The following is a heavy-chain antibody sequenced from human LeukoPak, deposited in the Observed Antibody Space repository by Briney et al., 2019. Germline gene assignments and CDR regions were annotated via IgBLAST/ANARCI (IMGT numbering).Heavy chain of an antibody. Sequence: GGSLRLSCAASGFTFSSYDMHWVRRAPGKGLEWVAVIWYDGSNKYYADSVKGRFTISRDNSKNTLYLQMNSLRAEDTAVYYCARQGGYSYDYFDYWGQGTLVTVSS. J-gene: IGHJ4*02. CDR2: IWYDGSNK. CDR3: ARQGGYSYDYFDY. CDR1: GFTFSSYD. D-gene: IGHD5-18*01. V-gene: IGHV3-33*01.